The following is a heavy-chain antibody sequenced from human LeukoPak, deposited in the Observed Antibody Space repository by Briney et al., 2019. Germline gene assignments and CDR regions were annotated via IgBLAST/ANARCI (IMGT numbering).Heavy chain of an antibody. CDR1: RFTFSSYW. Sequence: GGSLRLSCGASRFTFSSYWMHWVRQAPGKGLVWVSRINSDGSSTSYADSVKGRFTISRDNAKNTLYLQMNSLRAEDTAVYYCARDSADSNGLYWGQGTLVAVSS. D-gene: IGHD4-11*01. CDR2: INSDGSST. CDR3: ARDSADSNGLY. V-gene: IGHV3-74*01. J-gene: IGHJ4*02.